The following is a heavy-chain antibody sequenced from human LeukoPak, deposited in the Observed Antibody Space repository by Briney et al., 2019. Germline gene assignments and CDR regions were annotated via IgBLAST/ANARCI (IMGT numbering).Heavy chain of an antibody. Sequence: SGPTQVILTQTLTLTCTFSGVSLSTSGMCVSWIRQPPGKALEWLARIDWDDDKYYSTSLKTRLTISKDTSKNQVVLTMTNMDPVDTATYYCARIPAYYYDYSGNDYWGQGTRVTVSS. J-gene: IGHJ4*02. D-gene: IGHD3-22*01. CDR1: GVSLSTSGMC. V-gene: IGHV2-70*11. CDR3: ARIPAYYYDYSGNDY. CDR2: IDWDDDK.